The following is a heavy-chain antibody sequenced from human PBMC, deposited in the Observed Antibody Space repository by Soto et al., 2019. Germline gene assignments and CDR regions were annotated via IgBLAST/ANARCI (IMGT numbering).Heavy chain of an antibody. D-gene: IGHD6-13*01. V-gene: IGHV3-23*01. CDR1: GFTFSSYA. CDR2: ISGSGGST. Sequence: EVQLLESGGGLVQPGGSLRLSCAASGFTFSSYAMNWVRQAPGKGLEWVSVISGSGGSTYYADSVKGRFTVSRENTKNTLYLEMSSLRAEATAVYYWARRGPGTYFDYWGQGTVVTVSS. J-gene: IGHJ4*02. CDR3: ARRGPGTYFDY.